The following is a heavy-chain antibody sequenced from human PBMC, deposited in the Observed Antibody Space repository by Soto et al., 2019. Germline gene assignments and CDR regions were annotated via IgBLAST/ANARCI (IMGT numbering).Heavy chain of an antibody. D-gene: IGHD3-9*01. J-gene: IGHJ4*02. CDR3: AKVLYYDILTGLDY. V-gene: IGHV3-23*01. CDR2: ISGSGSST. CDR1: GFTFGSCA. Sequence: GGSLRLSCAASGFTFGSCAMTWVRQAPGKGLEWVSAISGSGSSTYYADSVKGRFTISRDNSKNTLYLQMNSLRAEDTAVYYCAKVLYYDILTGLDYWGQGTLVTVSS.